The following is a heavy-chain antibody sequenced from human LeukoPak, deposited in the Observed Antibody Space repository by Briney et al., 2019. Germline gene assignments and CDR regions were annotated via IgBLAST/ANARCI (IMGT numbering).Heavy chain of an antibody. V-gene: IGHV3-23*01. D-gene: IGHD3-22*01. CDR3: AKRGVVIRVILVGFHKEAYYFDS. CDR1: GITLSNYG. Sequence: GGSLRLSCAVSGITLSNYGMSWVRQAPGKGLEWVAGISDSGGGTYYADSVKGRFTISRDNPKNTLYLQMNSLRAEDTAVYFCAKRGVVIRVILVGFHKEAYYFDSWGQGALVTVSS. J-gene: IGHJ4*02. CDR2: ISDSGGGT.